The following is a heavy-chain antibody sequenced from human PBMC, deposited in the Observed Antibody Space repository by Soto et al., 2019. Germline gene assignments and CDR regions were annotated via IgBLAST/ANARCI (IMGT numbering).Heavy chain of an antibody. V-gene: IGHV4-59*01. Sequence: PSETLSLTCTVSGGSISSYYWSWIRQPPGKGLEWIGYIYYSGSTNYNPSLKSRVTISVDTSKNQFSLKLSSVTAADTAVYYCARRLGTAAAGYNWFDPWGQGTLVTVSS. CDR3: ARRLGTAAAGYNWFDP. CDR2: IYYSGST. CDR1: GGSISSYY. J-gene: IGHJ5*02. D-gene: IGHD6-13*01.